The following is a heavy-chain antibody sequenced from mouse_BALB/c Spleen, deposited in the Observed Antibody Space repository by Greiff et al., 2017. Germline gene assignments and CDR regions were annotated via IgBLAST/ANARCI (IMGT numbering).Heavy chain of an antibody. CDR1: GFTFSDYG. Sequence: EVKLVESGGGLVQPGGSRKLSCAASGFTFSDYGMAWVRQAPGKGPEWVAFISNLAYSIYYADTVTGRFTISRENAKNTLYLEMSSLRSEDTAMYYCARDEGAHWYFDVWGAGTTVTVSS. CDR2: ISNLAYSI. V-gene: IGHV5-15*02. CDR3: ARDEGAHWYFDV. J-gene: IGHJ1*01.